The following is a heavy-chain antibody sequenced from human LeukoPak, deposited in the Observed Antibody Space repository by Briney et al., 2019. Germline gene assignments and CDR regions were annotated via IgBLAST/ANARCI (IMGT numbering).Heavy chain of an antibody. CDR2: VKQDGSEE. J-gene: IGHJ6*03. CDR3: ARDPVHSSGWFAVSYYYMDV. D-gene: IGHD6-19*01. V-gene: IGHV3-7*01. CDR1: GFTFSRHW. Sequence: GGSLILSWAASGFTFSRHWMSWVRQAPGKGLEWVANVKQDGSEEFYADSVKGRFTISRDNAKNSLYLQMNSLRAEDTAVYYCARDPVHSSGWFAVSYYYMDVWGKGTTVTVSS.